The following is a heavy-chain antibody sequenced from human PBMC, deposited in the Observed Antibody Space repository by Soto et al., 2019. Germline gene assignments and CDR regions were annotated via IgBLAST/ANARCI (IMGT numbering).Heavy chain of an antibody. CDR2: ISSDGNNK. D-gene: IGHD2-15*01. J-gene: IGHJ6*02. Sequence: QVQLVESGGGVVQPGRSLRLSCAASGFTFSTYDMHWVRQAPGKGLEWVALISSDGNNKYYANSVKGRFTISRHNSKNTLDLQMNSLRVEDTAVYYCAKDGCRPASCSTLSYYSDMDVWGQGTTVTVSS. CDR3: AKDGCRPASCSTLSYYSDMDV. CDR1: GFTFSTYD. V-gene: IGHV3-30*18.